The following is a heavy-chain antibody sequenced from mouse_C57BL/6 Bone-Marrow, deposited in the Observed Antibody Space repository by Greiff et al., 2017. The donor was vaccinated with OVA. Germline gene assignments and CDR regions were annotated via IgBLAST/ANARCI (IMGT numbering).Heavy chain of an antibody. Sequence: VQLQQSGPELVKPRASVKISCKASGYAFSSSWMNWVKQRPGKGLEWIGRIYPGDGDTNYNGKFKGKATLTADKSSSTAYMQLSSLTSEDSAVYFCAREGYDVNWGQGTLVTVSA. J-gene: IGHJ3*01. CDR1: GYAFSSSW. V-gene: IGHV1-82*01. CDR2: IYPGDGDT. D-gene: IGHD2-2*01. CDR3: AREGYDVN.